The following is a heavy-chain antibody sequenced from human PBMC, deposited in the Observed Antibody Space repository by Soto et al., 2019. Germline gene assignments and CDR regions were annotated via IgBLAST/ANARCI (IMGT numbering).Heavy chain of an antibody. CDR3: ARRNSYYYYYGMDV. D-gene: IGHD1-7*01. Sequence: PGESLKISCKGSGYSFTSYWISWVRQMPGKGLEWMGRIDPSDSYTNYSPSFQGHVTISADKSIRTAYLQWSSLKASDTAMYYCARRNSYYYYYGMDVWGQGTTVTVSS. CDR1: GYSFTSYW. J-gene: IGHJ6*02. V-gene: IGHV5-10-1*01. CDR2: IDPSDSYT.